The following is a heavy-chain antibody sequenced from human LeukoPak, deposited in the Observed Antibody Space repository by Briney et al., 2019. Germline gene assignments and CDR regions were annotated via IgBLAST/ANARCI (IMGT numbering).Heavy chain of an antibody. CDR1: GGSISSSSYY. D-gene: IGHD4-17*01. CDR3: ARTAGKGDYVGWFDP. V-gene: IGHV4-39*07. J-gene: IGHJ5*02. Sequence: SETLSLTCTVSGGSISSSSYYWGWIRQPPGKGLEWIGSIYYSGSTYYNPSLKSRVTISVDTSKNQFSLKLSSVTAADTAVYYCARTAGKGDYVGWFDPWGQGTLVTVSS. CDR2: IYYSGST.